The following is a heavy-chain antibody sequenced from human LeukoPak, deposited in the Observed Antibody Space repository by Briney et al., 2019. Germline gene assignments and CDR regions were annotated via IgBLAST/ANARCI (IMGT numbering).Heavy chain of an antibody. D-gene: IGHD4-23*01. CDR1: GYTFTRYY. CDR3: ERESLRWHYYYYGMDV. Sequence: ASLKVSCKASGYTFTRYYMPWVRHAPVQRLESIGSINPNSGGTNDAQKFQGRVTMTRDTFISTGYIELSRLRSDDTAVYYCERESLRWHYYYYGMDVWGQGTTVTVSS. J-gene: IGHJ6*02. V-gene: IGHV1-2*02. CDR2: INPNSGGT.